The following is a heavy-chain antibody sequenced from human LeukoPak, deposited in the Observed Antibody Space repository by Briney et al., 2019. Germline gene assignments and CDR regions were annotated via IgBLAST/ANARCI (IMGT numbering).Heavy chain of an antibody. CDR1: GDTFGNYA. V-gene: IGHV1-69*04. CDR2: IIPIFPKT. D-gene: IGHD1-1*01. Sequence: GASVKVSCKASGDTFGNYAVKWVRQAPGQGLEWMGRIIPIFPKTNYAQKFQGRVTITADMSTSTAYLELSSLSSEDTAIYYCARDPKVLAVSDGTDDRHDPWGQGTLVTVSS. CDR3: ARDPKVLAVSDGTDDRHDP. J-gene: IGHJ5*02.